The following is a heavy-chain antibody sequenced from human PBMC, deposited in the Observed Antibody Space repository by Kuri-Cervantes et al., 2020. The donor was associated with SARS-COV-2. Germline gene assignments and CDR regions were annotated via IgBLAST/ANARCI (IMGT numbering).Heavy chain of an antibody. D-gene: IGHD6-19*01. J-gene: IGHJ4*02. CDR3: ARGPLRHCAVAGARPTDFNY. Sequence: GGSLRLSCAASGFTFSSYAMSWVRQAPGKGLEWVSAISGSGGSTYYTDSVKGRFTISRDFSRDTLYLQLNSLRPDDTAVYYCARGPLRHCAVAGARPTDFNYWGQGTLVTVSS. CDR1: GFTFSSYA. V-gene: IGHV3-23*01. CDR2: ISGSGGST.